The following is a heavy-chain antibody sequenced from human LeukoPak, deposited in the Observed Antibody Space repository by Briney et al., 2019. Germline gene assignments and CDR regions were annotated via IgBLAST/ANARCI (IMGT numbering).Heavy chain of an antibody. Sequence: SETLSLTCAVSGGSISSGGYSWSWIRQPPGKGLEWIGYIYHSGSTYYNPSLKSRVTISVDRSKNQFSLKLSSVTAADTAVYYCARGPTLTYDFWSGSLNWFDPWGQGTLVTVSS. CDR1: GGSISSGGYS. D-gene: IGHD3-3*01. CDR2: IYHSGST. V-gene: IGHV4-30-2*01. J-gene: IGHJ5*02. CDR3: ARGPTLTYDFWSGSLNWFDP.